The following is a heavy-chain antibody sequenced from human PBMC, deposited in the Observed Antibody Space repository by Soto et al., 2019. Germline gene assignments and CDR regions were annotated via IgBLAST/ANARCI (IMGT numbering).Heavy chain of an antibody. J-gene: IGHJ6*02. CDR2: IYSGGSA. CDR3: ATTVMGKISLFYYGMDV. V-gene: IGHV3-53*03. D-gene: IGHD5-18*01. Sequence: EVQVVESGGDLIQPGGSLRLSCAATGFTVSLNYINWVRQSPGKGLEWVSVIYSGGSAYYADSVKGRFTVSTDNSTNTLYLQMKSLRADDAAVYYCATTVMGKISLFYYGMDVWGQGTTVTVSS. CDR1: GFTVSLNY.